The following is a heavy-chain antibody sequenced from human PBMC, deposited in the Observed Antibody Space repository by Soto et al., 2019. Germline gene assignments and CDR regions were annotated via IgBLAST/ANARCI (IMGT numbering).Heavy chain of an antibody. V-gene: IGHV4-34*01. Sequence: SETLSLTCAVYAGSFSGYYWSWIRQPPGKGLEWIGEINHSGSTNYNPSLKSRVTISVDTSKNQFSLKLSSVTAADTAVYYCARGIAAAGTGLYYYGMDVWGQGTTVTVSS. J-gene: IGHJ6*02. CDR1: AGSFSGYY. CDR2: INHSGST. CDR3: ARGIAAAGTGLYYYGMDV. D-gene: IGHD6-13*01.